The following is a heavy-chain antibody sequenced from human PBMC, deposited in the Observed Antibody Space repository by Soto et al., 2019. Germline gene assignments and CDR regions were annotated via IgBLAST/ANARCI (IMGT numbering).Heavy chain of an antibody. V-gene: IGHV1-69*13. CDR2: IIPIFGTA. CDR1: GGTFSSYA. Sequence: SVKVSCEASGGTFSSYAISWVRQAPGQGLEWMGGIIPIFGTANYAQKFQGRVTITADEPTSTAYMELSSLRSEDTAVYYCARDRYCSGGSCYSLGYWGQGTLVTVSS. D-gene: IGHD2-15*01. CDR3: ARDRYCSGGSCYSLGY. J-gene: IGHJ4*02.